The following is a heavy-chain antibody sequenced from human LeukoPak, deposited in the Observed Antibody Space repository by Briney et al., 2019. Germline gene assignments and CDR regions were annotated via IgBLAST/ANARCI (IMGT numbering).Heavy chain of an antibody. V-gene: IGHV3-53*01. CDR1: GXTVSSNY. D-gene: IGHD2-2*01. CDR2: IYSGGST. CDR3: ARDWGYCSSTSCHVFDY. Sequence: GGSLRLSCAASGXTVSSNYMSWARQAPGKGLEWVSVIYSGGSTYYADSVKGRFTISRDISKNTLYLQMNSLRAEDTAVYYCARDWGYCSSTSCHVFDYWGQGTLVTVSS. J-gene: IGHJ4*02.